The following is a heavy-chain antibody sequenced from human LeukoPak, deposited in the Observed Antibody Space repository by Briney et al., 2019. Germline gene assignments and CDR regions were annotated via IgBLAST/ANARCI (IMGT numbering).Heavy chain of an antibody. CDR2: ITSKTYGATT. V-gene: IGHV3-49*04. CDR3: SRHIVGARTFFDY. Sequence: GGSLRLSCAASGFTVSSYYMSWVRQAPGKGLEWVGFITSKTYGATTDYAASVKGRFTISRDDSKSIAYLQMNSLKSEDRAVYYCSRHIVGARTFFDYWGQGALVTVSS. J-gene: IGHJ4*02. CDR1: GFTVSSYY. D-gene: IGHD1-26*01.